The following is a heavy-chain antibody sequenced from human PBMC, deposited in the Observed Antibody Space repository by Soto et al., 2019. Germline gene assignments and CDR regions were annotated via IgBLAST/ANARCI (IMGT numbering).Heavy chain of an antibody. D-gene: IGHD2-8*01. CDR1: GGTFSSNP. CDR3: AREEGIRMVIVHDVFNI. J-gene: IGHJ3*02. Sequence: QVQLMQSGAEVKRPGSSVTVSCKAPGGTFSSNPISWVRQAPGQGLEWMGRIIPILGLANYAQKFQGRVTITADKSTSTAYMEISRLRSEDTAVYYCAREEGIRMVIVHDVFNIWGQGTMVTVSS. CDR2: IIPILGLA. V-gene: IGHV1-69*04.